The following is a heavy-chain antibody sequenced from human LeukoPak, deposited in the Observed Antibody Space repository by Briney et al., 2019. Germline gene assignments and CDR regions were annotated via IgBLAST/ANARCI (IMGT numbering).Heavy chain of an antibody. CDR2: IYYSGST. CDR1: GGSISNYY. Sequence: SETLSLTCTVSGGSISNYYWSWIRQPPGKGLEWIGYIYYSGSTNYNPSLKSRVTISVDTSKNQFSLKLSSVTAADTAVYYCARGGGSGWSRRIFDYWGQGTLVTVSS. CDR3: ARGGGSGWSRRIFDY. J-gene: IGHJ4*02. D-gene: IGHD6-19*01. V-gene: IGHV4-59*12.